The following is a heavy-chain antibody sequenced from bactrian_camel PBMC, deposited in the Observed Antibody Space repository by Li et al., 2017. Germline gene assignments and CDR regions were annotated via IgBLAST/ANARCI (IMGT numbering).Heavy chain of an antibody. Sequence: HVQLVESGGGSVQAGGSLRLSCAASGYSVSESSMGWFRQAPGKEREGVADIDSGSITCYADSVKGRFTISKDNARNTAYLQMNSLKPEDTAMYYCAAHFRPDALKGFEAIPLRRPTDFGSWGQGTQVTVS. J-gene: IGHJ6*01. D-gene: IGHD3*01. V-gene: IGHV3S53*01. CDR3: AAHFRPDALKGFEAIPLRRPTDFGS. CDR2: IDSGSIT. CDR1: GYSVSESS.